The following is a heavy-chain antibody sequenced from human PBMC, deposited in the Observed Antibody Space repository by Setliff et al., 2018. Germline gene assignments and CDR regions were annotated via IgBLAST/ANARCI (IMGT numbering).Heavy chain of an antibody. J-gene: IGHJ6*03. D-gene: IGHD3-22*01. Sequence: SETLSLTCIVSGDSISGYFWSWIRQAPGKGLEWIGYIQKRGSTTTKYNPSLGSRISMSIDTSKNQFSLQLSSVSDGDTAVYYCARTGTTYYYSCMDVWGKGTTVTVSS. CDR2: IQKRGSTTT. CDR1: GDSISGYF. V-gene: IGHV4-59*01. CDR3: ARTGTTYYYSCMDV.